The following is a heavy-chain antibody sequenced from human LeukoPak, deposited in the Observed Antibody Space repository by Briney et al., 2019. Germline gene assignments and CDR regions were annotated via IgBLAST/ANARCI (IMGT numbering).Heavy chain of an antibody. J-gene: IGHJ4*02. CDR3: ARGAVRGEY. CDR1: GGSFRGYY. V-gene: IGHV4-34*01. D-gene: IGHD3-10*01. CDR2: INHSGST. Sequence: PSDPLSLTCAVYGGSFRGYYWSWIRQPPGKGPEWIGEINHSGSTNYNPSPKSRVPISVDTSKNQFSLKLSPVTRPDTALYFLARGAVRGEYWGQGGLVTVSS.